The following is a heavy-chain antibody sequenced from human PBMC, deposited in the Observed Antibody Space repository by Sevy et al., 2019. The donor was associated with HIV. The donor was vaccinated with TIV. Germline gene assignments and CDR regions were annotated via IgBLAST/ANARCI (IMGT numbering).Heavy chain of an antibody. Sequence: GGSLRLSCAASGSTFSTYAMHWVRQAPGKGLEWVAVISYDGGNKKYLDSVKGRCTISRDDSKNTLYLQLNSLRAEDTAVYYCARDSGYCGGDCYGPGGYWGQGTLVTVSS. CDR2: ISYDGGNK. CDR3: ARDSGYCGGDCYGPGGY. D-gene: IGHD2-21*02. V-gene: IGHV3-30-3*01. CDR1: GSTFSTYA. J-gene: IGHJ4*02.